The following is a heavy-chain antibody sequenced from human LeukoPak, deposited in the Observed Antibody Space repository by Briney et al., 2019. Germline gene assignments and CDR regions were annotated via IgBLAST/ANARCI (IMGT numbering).Heavy chain of an antibody. Sequence: GASVKVSCKASGYTFSGYYMHWVRQAPGQGLESMGWINSNSGARNYAPKFQGRVTFSRDNSISTAYMELGSLRSDDTAIYYCARGRGGATTGFDHWGQGTLVTVSS. CDR2: INSNSGAR. V-gene: IGHV1-2*02. J-gene: IGHJ4*02. CDR1: GYTFSGYY. D-gene: IGHD1-26*01. CDR3: ARGRGGATTGFDH.